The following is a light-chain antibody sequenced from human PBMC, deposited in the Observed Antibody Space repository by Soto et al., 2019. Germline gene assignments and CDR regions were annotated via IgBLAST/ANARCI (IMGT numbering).Light chain of an antibody. CDR2: DVS. CDR3: GSYTGSSTSWV. J-gene: IGLJ3*02. V-gene: IGLV2-14*03. CDR1: SSDVGGNKY. Sequence: QSALTQPASVSRSPGQSITISCTGTSSDVGGNKYVSWYQHHPGKAPKRMIYDVSSRPSGVSNRFSGSKSDNTASLTISGLQAEDEADYYCGSYTGSSTSWVFGGGTKLTVL.